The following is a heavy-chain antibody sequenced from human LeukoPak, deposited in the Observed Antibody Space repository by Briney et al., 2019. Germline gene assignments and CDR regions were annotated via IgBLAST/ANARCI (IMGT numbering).Heavy chain of an antibody. J-gene: IGHJ3*02. Sequence: GGSLRLSCAASGLTVSSSYMSWVRQAPGKGLEWVSIIYNDGSTYYADSMKGRFTVSRDNSKNTLYLQVNSLRAEDTAMYYCARNILFAFDIWGQGTMVTVSS. CDR2: IYNDGST. CDR3: ARNILFAFDI. V-gene: IGHV3-53*01. D-gene: IGHD2/OR15-2a*01. CDR1: GLTVSSSY.